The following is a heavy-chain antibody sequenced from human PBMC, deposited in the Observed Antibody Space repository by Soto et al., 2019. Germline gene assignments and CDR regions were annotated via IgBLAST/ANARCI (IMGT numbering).Heavy chain of an antibody. CDR2: IVVGSGNT. Sequence: SVKVSCKASGFTFTSSAVQWVRQARGQRLEWIGWIVVGSGNTNYAQKFQERVTITRDMSTSTAYMELSSLRSEDTAVYYCAAGSYDILTGFRPQYYYYYGMDVWGQGTTVTVSS. D-gene: IGHD3-9*01. CDR3: AAGSYDILTGFRPQYYYYYGMDV. J-gene: IGHJ6*02. CDR1: GFTFTSSA. V-gene: IGHV1-58*01.